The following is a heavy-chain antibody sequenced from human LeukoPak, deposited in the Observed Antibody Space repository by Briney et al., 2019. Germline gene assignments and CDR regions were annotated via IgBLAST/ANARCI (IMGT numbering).Heavy chain of an antibody. V-gene: IGHV1-3*01. D-gene: IGHD6-19*01. CDR1: GYTFTSYA. CDR2: INAGNGNT. Sequence: ASVKVSCKASGYTFTSYAMHWVRQAPGQRLEWMGWINAGNGNTKYSQKFQGRVTITRDTSASTAYMELSSLRSEDTAVYYCARNMAGTKSLDYWGQGTLVTVSS. CDR3: ARNMAGTKSLDY. J-gene: IGHJ4*02.